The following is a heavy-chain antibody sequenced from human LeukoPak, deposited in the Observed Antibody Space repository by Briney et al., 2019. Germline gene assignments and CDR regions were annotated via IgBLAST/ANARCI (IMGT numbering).Heavy chain of an antibody. V-gene: IGHV3-23*01. J-gene: IGHJ3*02. CDR2: ISGSGGST. Sequence: GGSLRLSCAASGFTFSSYAMSWVRQAPGKGLEWVSAISGSGGSTYYADSVKGRFTISRDNSKNTLYLQMNSLRAEDTAVYYCANTPYYYDSSGSAFDIWGQGTMVTVSS. CDR1: GFTFSSYA. CDR3: ANTPYYYDSSGSAFDI. D-gene: IGHD3-22*01.